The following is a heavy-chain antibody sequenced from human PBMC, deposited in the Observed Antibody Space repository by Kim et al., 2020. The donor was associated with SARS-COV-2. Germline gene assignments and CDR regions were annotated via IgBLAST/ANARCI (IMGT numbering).Heavy chain of an antibody. D-gene: IGHD3-10*01. CDR1: GFTSDDHG. Sequence: GGSLRLSCAVSGFTSDDHGMHWVRQVPGKGLEWVLGIIWNSGRTGYADSVKGRFIISRDNGKKSLYLQMNSLRTEDTALYYCTKDIRPGGADVWGQGTTVTVSS. J-gene: IGHJ6*02. V-gene: IGHV3-9*02. CDR2: IIWNSGRT. CDR3: TKDIRPGGADV.